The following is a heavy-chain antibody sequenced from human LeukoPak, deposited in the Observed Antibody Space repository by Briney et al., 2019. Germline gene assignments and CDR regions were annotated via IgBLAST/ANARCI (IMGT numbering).Heavy chain of an antibody. CDR1: GGSISSSSYY. D-gene: IGHD5-12*01. J-gene: IGHJ4*02. CDR3: ARGGYSSGEYFFDD. CDR2: IYYSGST. V-gene: IGHV4-61*03. Sequence: SETLSLTCTLSGGSISSSSYYWSWVRQPPGKGLEWLGYIYYSGSTNYNPSLKSRVTISVDTSKIHFSLKLSSVTAADTAVYYCARGGYSSGEYFFDDWGQGTLVTVSS.